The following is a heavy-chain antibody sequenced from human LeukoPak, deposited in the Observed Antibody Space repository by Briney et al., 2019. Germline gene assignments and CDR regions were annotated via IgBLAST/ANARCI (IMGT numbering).Heavy chain of an antibody. CDR1: GFTFSSYA. D-gene: IGHD5-24*01. CDR3: AKFQGDGYTRDS. Sequence: GGSLRLSCAASGFTFSSYAMSWVRQAPGKGLEWVSAISGSGGSTYYADSVSGRFTISRDNSKNTLFLQMNSLRAEDTAVYYCAKFQGDGYTRDSWGQGTLVSVSS. J-gene: IGHJ4*02. V-gene: IGHV3-23*01. CDR2: ISGSGGST.